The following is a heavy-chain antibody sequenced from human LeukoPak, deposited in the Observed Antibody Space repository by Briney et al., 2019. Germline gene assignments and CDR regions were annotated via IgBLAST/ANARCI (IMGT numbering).Heavy chain of an antibody. CDR1: GFTFSSYS. CDR2: ISSSSSYI. V-gene: IGHV3-21*01. CDR3: ARHVDYYGSGSYPFDY. D-gene: IGHD3-10*01. J-gene: IGHJ4*02. Sequence: PGGSLRLSCAASGFTFSSYSMNWVRQAPGKGLEWVSSISSSSSYIYYADSVKGRFTISRDNAKNSLYLQMNSLRAEDTAVYYCARHVDYYGSGSYPFDYWGQGTLVTVSS.